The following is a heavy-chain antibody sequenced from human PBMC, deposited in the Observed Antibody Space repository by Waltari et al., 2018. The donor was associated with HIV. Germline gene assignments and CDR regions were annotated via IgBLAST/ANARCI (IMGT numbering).Heavy chain of an antibody. CDR2: ISWNGVNI. Sequence: EEKLVESGGALAQPGRTLRLSCAASGFTFDDFGMHCVRQVQGQGLEWVGGISWNGVNIADADSVRGRFMISRDNGRKLVHWEMNSLRHEDTAVYYCTRMGGGRGLIHWYYYSGMDVWGQGTTVTVSS. J-gene: IGHJ6*02. CDR1: GFTFDDFG. V-gene: IGHV3-9*01. D-gene: IGHD3-16*01. CDR3: TRMGGGRGLIHWYYYSGMDV.